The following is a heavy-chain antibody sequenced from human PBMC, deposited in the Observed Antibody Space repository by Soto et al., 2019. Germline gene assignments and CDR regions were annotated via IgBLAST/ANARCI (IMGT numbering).Heavy chain of an antibody. CDR2: IYPADSEA. CDR1: GYIFLTYW. J-gene: IGHJ4*02. Sequence: EVQLVQSGAEVKKPGESLKISCKGSGYIFLTYWIGWVRQVPGKGLEWVGLIYPADSEARYSPSLQGQVTISVDKSITTAYLQGSGLKASDTAMYYCARRNTHGGDFDYWGQGTLVTVSS. D-gene: IGHD2-15*01. V-gene: IGHV5-51*03. CDR3: ARRNTHGGDFDY.